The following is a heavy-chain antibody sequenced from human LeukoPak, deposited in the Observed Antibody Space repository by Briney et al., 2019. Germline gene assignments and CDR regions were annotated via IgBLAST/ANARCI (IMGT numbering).Heavy chain of an antibody. CDR2: ISGSGGST. Sequence: PGGSLRLSCAASEFTFSSYAMSWVRQAPGKGPEWVSAISGSGGSTYYADSVKGRFTISRDNSKNTLYLQMNSLRAEDTAVYYCASNVIWAYFDYWGQGTLVTVSS. CDR3: ASNVIWAYFDY. CDR1: EFTFSSYA. J-gene: IGHJ4*02. D-gene: IGHD2-21*01. V-gene: IGHV3-23*01.